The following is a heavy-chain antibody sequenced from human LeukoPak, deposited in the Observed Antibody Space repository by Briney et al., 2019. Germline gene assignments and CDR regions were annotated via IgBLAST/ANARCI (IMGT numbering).Heavy chain of an antibody. V-gene: IGHV4-39*01. CDR3: ARHVHVSMIVVIISDYFDY. CDR2: ISHTGSI. Sequence: SETLSLTCTVSRGSISGSSYYWGWIRQPPGKGMEWIGEISHTGSINYNPSLKSRVTVSADTSKNQFSLRLRSVTAADTAVYYCARHVHVSMIVVIISDYFDYWGRGNLVSVSS. J-gene: IGHJ4*02. CDR1: RGSISGSSYY. D-gene: IGHD3-22*01.